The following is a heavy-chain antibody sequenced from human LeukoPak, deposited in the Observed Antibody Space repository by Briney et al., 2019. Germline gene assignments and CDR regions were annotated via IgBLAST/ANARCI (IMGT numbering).Heavy chain of an antibody. CDR2: INWNSDTK. D-gene: IGHD4-23*01. CDR3: AKDTGGNGAYFYAMDV. J-gene: IGHJ6*02. CDR1: GFAFHNYA. Sequence: SLRLSCVGSGFAFHNYAMHWVRRPPGKGLEWVSAINWNSDTKAYADSVKGRFTISRDRARNSLYLQMDSLRPEDTALYYCAKDTGGNGAYFYAMDVCGQGTLVTVSS. V-gene: IGHV3-9*01.